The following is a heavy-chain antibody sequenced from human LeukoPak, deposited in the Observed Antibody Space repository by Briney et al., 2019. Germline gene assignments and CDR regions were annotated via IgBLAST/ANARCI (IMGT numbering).Heavy chain of an antibody. V-gene: IGHV1-69*06. D-gene: IGHD6-19*01. CDR3: ARVAGGWSPYYFDY. CDR1: GGTFSGYA. CDR2: IIPIFGTA. Sequence: SVKVSCKASGGTFSGYAISWVRRAPGQGLEWMGGIIPIFGTANYAQKFQGRVTITADKSTSTAYMELSSLRSEDTAVYYCARVAGGWSPYYFDYWGQGTLVTVSS. J-gene: IGHJ4*02.